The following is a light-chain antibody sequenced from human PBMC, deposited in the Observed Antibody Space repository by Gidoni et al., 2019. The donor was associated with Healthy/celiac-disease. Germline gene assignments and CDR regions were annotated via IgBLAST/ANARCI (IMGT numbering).Light chain of an antibody. V-gene: IGKV3-11*01. CDR1: QSVSSY. Sequence: EIVLLQSPATLSLSPGERATLYCRASQSVSSYLAWYQQKPGQAPRLLIYDASNRATGIPARLSGSGSGTDFTLTISSLEPEDFAVYYCQQRSNWPLTFGGGTKVEIK. CDR3: QQRSNWPLT. CDR2: DAS. J-gene: IGKJ4*01.